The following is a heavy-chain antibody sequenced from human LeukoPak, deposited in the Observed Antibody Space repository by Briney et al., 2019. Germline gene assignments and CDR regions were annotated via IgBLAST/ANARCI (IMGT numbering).Heavy chain of an antibody. CDR3: AKDRESSSSWDNGLAP. Sequence: GGSLRLSCAASGFNFDDYAMHWVRQVPGKGLEWVAGISGNSGSIGYEDSVKGRFTISRDNAKNSLYLQMNSLRAEDTALYYCAKDRESSSSWDNGLAPWGQGTLVTVSS. J-gene: IGHJ5*02. CDR2: ISGNSGSI. V-gene: IGHV3-9*01. D-gene: IGHD6-13*01. CDR1: GFNFDDYA.